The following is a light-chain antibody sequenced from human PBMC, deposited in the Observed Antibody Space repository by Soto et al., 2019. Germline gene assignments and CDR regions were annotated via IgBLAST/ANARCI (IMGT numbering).Light chain of an antibody. CDR3: QTWGTGPLV. J-gene: IGLJ2*01. V-gene: IGLV4-69*01. Sequence: QPVLTQSPSASASLGASVKLTCTLSSGHSSYAIAWHQQQPEKGPRYLMKLNSDGSHSKGDGIPDRFSGSSSGAERYLTISSLQSEDEADYYCQTWGTGPLVFGGGTKLPS. CDR1: SGHSSYA. CDR2: LNSDGSH.